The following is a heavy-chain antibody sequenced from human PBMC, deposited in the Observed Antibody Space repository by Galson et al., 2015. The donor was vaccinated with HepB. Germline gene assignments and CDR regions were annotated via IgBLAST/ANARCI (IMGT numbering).Heavy chain of an antibody. D-gene: IGHD2-15*01. CDR1: GGTFSSYA. V-gene: IGHV1-69*06. J-gene: IGHJ6*02. Sequence: SVKVSCKASGGTFSSYAISWVRQAPGQGLEWMGGIIPIFGTANYAQKFQGRVTITADKSTSTAYMELSSLRSEDTAVYYCARDPGGYCSGGSCFSGDYYYYGLDVWGQGTTVTVSS. CDR2: IIPIFGTA. CDR3: ARDPGGYCSGGSCFSGDYYYYGLDV.